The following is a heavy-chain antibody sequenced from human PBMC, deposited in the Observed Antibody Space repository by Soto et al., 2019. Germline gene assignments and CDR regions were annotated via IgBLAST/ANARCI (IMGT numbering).Heavy chain of an antibody. CDR1: GFTFSGYW. CDR3: ASLYDDTSGNFDY. V-gene: IGHV3-7*05. CDR2: INQDGSEK. J-gene: IGHJ4*02. D-gene: IGHD3-22*01. Sequence: PGGSLRLSCAASGFTFSGYWMSWVRQAPGKGLEWVANINQDGSEKNYVDSVKGRFTISRDNAKNSLSLQMNSLRAEDTAVYYCASLYDDTSGNFDYWGQGALVTVSS.